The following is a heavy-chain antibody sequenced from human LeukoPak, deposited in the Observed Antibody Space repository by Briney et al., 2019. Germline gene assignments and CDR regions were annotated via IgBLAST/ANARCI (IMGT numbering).Heavy chain of an antibody. J-gene: IGHJ4*02. CDR2: ISYDGSKK. CDR3: AKGKRFRYFDNTKYYFDN. V-gene: IGHV3-30*18. Sequence: GGSLRLSCAASGFTFSSYGMHWVRQAPGKGLEWVAVISYDGSKKYYADSVKGRFTISRDNSKNTLYLQMNSLRAEDTAVYHCAKGKRFRYFDNTKYYFDNWGQGTLVTVSS. CDR1: GFTFSSYG. D-gene: IGHD3-9*01.